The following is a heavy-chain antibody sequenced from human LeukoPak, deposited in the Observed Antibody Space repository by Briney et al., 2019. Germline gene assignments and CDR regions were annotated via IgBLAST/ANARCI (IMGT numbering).Heavy chain of an antibody. CDR1: GYTFTSYG. CDR2: ISAYNGNT. D-gene: IGHD6-19*01. CDR3: ARVGYSSGWYESGWFDP. Sequence: ASVKVSCKASGYTFTSYGISWVRQAPGQGLEWMGWISAYNGNTNYAQKLQDRVTMTTDTSTSTAYMELRSLRSDDTAVYYCARVGYSSGWYESGWFDPWGQGTLVTVSS. V-gene: IGHV1-18*01. J-gene: IGHJ5*02.